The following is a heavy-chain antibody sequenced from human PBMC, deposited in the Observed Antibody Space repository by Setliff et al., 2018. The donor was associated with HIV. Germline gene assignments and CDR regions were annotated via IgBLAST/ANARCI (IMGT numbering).Heavy chain of an antibody. V-gene: IGHV4-4*02. CDR1: GDSINSFFW. Sequence: SETPSLTCAVSGDSINSFFWWTWVRQFPGKGLDWIGEIYHSGATDYKPSLKSRVTISVDKSKKQLSLKLTSVTAADTAVYYCARGRQIGVEGAAAFDLWGQGIVVT. J-gene: IGHJ3*01. CDR2: IYHSGAT. CDR3: ARGRQIGVEGAAAFDL. D-gene: IGHD1-26*01.